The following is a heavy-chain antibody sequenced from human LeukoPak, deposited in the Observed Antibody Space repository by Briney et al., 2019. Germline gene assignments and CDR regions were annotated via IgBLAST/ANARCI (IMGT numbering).Heavy chain of an antibody. Sequence: GGSLRLPCAASGFTFSSFAMTWVRQAPGKGLEWVSGFDGNGPNTYYADSVKGRWTTSRDNSRNTLYLEMNSLRPEDTAIYYCAKPRTTGLGWAQFDYWGQGTLVTVSS. CDR2: FDGNGPNT. CDR1: GFTFSSFA. V-gene: IGHV3-23*01. CDR3: AKPRTTGLGWAQFDY. J-gene: IGHJ4*02. D-gene: IGHD2-8*02.